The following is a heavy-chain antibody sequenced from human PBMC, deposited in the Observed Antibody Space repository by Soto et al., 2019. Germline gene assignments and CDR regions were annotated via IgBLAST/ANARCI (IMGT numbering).Heavy chain of an antibody. Sequence: GGSLRLSCAASGFTFSSYGMHWVRQAPGKGLEWVAVIWYDGSNKYYADSVKGRFTISRDNSKNTLYLQMNSLRAEDTAVYYCARDRPNIAVAGSDAFDIWGQGTMVTVSS. CDR2: IWYDGSNK. CDR1: GFTFSSYG. CDR3: ARDRPNIAVAGSDAFDI. J-gene: IGHJ3*02. V-gene: IGHV3-33*01. D-gene: IGHD6-19*01.